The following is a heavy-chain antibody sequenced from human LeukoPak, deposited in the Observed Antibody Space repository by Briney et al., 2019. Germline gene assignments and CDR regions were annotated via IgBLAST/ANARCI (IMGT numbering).Heavy chain of an antibody. D-gene: IGHD6-6*01. V-gene: IGHV4-30-4*01. CDR2: ILHTGSI. CDR1: GASISSDNNY. J-gene: IGHJ4*02. CDR3: ARGPGGSSSSDFDY. Sequence: PSQTLSLTCTVSGASISSDNNYWSWIRQPPGKGLEWIAYILHTGSIYYNPSLRSRVTISVDTSKNQFSLKLSSVTAADTAVYYCARGPGGSSSSDFDYWGQGTLVTVSS.